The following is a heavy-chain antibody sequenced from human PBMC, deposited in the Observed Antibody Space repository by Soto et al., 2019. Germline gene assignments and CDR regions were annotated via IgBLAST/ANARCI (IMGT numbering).Heavy chain of an antibody. CDR1: GFTVSSNY. CDR2: IYSGGST. J-gene: IGHJ6*03. D-gene: IGHD5-12*01. V-gene: IGHV3-66*01. CDR3: ARGLRNYYYYYVDV. Sequence: EVQLVESGGGLVQPGGSLRLSCAASGFTVSSNYMSWVRQAPGKGLEWVSVIYSGGSTYYADSVKGRFTISRDNSKNTLYLQMNSLRAEDTAVYYCARGLRNYYYYYVDVWGKGTTVTVSS.